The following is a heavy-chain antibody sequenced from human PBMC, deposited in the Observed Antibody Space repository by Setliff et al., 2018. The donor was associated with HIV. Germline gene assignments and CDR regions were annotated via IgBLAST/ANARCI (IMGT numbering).Heavy chain of an antibody. V-gene: IGHV1-69*13. J-gene: IGHJ3*01. D-gene: IGHD6-13*01. CDR3: ARPIRAAAGNDAFHV. Sequence: SVKVSCKTSGGTFSSYAISWVRQAPGQGLEWMGGIIPMFDAPNYAQKFQGRVTITADESTITAYMELSSLRSEDSAVYFCARPIRAAAGNDAFHVWGQGTMVTVS. CDR1: GGTFSSYA. CDR2: IIPMFDAP.